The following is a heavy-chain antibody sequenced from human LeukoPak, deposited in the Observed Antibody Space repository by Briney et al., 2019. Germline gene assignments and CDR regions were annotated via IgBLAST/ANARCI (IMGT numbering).Heavy chain of an antibody. D-gene: IGHD2-2*01. CDR1: GFTFSTSG. V-gene: IGHV3-30*02. CDR3: ARDKAINDAFVI. Sequence: GGSLRLSCAASGFTFSTSGMHWVRQAPGKGLEWVAFIRFDGSNKYYADSVKGRFTISRDNSKNALYLQRNSLRAEDTAVYYSARDKAINDAFVIWGQATKLTVSP. CDR2: IRFDGSNK. J-gene: IGHJ3*02.